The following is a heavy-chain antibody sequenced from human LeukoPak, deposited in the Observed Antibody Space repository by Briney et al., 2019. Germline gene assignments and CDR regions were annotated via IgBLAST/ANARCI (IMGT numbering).Heavy chain of an antibody. CDR3: TTDNAPGMDV. J-gene: IGHJ6*02. CDR1: GFTFRGYA. V-gene: IGHV3-15*01. Sequence: KPGGSLRLSCAASGFTFRGYAMNWVRQAPGKGLEWVGLIRDKPDGGTTDYAAPVKGRFTISRDDSKSMLYLQMNSLKTEDTAVYYCTTDNAPGMDVWGQGTTVTVSS. CDR2: IRDKPDGGTT. D-gene: IGHD2-2*01.